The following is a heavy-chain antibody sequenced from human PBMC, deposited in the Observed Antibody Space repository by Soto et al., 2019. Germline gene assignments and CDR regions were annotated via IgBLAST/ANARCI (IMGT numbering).Heavy chain of an antibody. CDR3: AKSPGGLDGYNSDYYGMDV. J-gene: IGHJ6*02. CDR2: IGGSGTGGRT. V-gene: IGHV3-23*01. Sequence: EVHLLESGGDLVQPGGSLRLSCTASGLTFSTYAMSWVRQAPGKGLEWVSAIGGSGTGGRTYYADSVKGRFTISRDNSKDTVYLQMNSLRAGATAVYYWAKSPGGLDGYNSDYYGMDVWGQGTTVTVSS. D-gene: IGHD5-12*01. CDR1: GLTFSTYA.